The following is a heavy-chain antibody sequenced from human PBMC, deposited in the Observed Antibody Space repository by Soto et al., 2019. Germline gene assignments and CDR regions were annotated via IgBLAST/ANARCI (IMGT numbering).Heavy chain of an antibody. D-gene: IGHD2-2*01. Sequence: QLQLQESGSGLVKPSQTLSLTCTVSGGSINSGGYSWIWIRQPPGKGLEWIGYIYHTGNTFYNPSLQSRVTISVDQSKNQFSLSLGSVTAADTAMYYCARVGRTLSTPFAYGMDVWGQGTTVTVSS. V-gene: IGHV4-30-2*01. CDR2: IYHTGNT. CDR1: GGSINSGGYS. J-gene: IGHJ6*02. CDR3: ARVGRTLSTPFAYGMDV.